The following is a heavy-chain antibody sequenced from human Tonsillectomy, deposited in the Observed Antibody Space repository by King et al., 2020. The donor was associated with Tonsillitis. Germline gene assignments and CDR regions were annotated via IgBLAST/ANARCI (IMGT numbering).Heavy chain of an antibody. CDR1: GFTFRSSA. CDR3: VKGNLEMRGSFDY. CDR2: INTSGTST. Sequence: QLVQSGGGLVQPGGSLRLSCAASGFTFRSSAMTWVRQAPGKGLEWVSTINTSGTSTYYAGSVKGRFTISRDNSKNTLYLQMNSLRAEDTAVYFCVKGNLEMRGSFDYWGQGALVTVSS. V-gene: IGHV3-23*04. J-gene: IGHJ4*02. D-gene: IGHD3-3*01.